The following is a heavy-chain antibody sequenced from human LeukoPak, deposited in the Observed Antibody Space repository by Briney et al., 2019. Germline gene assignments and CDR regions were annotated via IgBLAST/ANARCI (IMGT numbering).Heavy chain of an antibody. CDR1: GFTSSSYG. J-gene: IGHJ4*02. V-gene: IGHV3-30*03. CDR2: ISYDGSNK. D-gene: IGHD2-2*01. CDR3: ATPYQLLLAFDY. Sequence: GGSLRLSCAASGFTSSSYGMHWVRQAPGKGLEWVAVISYDGSNKYYADSVKGRFTISRDNSKNTLYLQMNSLRAEDTAVYYCATPYQLLLAFDYWGQGTLVTVSS.